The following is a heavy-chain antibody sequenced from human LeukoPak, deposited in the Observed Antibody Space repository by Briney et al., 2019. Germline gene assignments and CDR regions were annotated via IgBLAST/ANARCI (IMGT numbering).Heavy chain of an antibody. CDR2: VSKDGNTK. J-gene: IGHJ3*02. CDR1: GFTFSTYA. D-gene: IGHD3-10*01. CDR3: ARGIQPPKYYGSGSDTFDI. Sequence: GGSLRLSCVASGFTFSTYAIHWVRQAPGKGLEWVAVVSKDGNTKYYADSVKGRFTISRDNSKNTLYLQMNSLRAEDTSVYYCARGIQPPKYYGSGSDTFDIWGQGTMVTVSS. V-gene: IGHV3-30*04.